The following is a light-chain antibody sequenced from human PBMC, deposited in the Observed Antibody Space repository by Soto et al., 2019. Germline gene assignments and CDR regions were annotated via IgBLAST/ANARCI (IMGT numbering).Light chain of an antibody. Sequence: THSPSSLSASVGDRVTITCRASQAISNYLIWYQQKPGQAPRLLIYDVSNRATDIPARFSGSGSGTDFTLTISSLEPEDLAVYYCQQRSNRPRTFGQGTKVDIK. CDR2: DVS. J-gene: IGKJ1*01. CDR1: QAISNY. V-gene: IGKV3-11*01. CDR3: QQRSNRPRT.